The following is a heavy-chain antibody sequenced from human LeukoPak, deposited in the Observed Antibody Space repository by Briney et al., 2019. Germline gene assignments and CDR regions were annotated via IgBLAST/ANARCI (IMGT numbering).Heavy chain of an antibody. D-gene: IGHD3-9*01. CDR3: ATDPGVLRYFDWLFN. V-gene: IGHV1-24*01. CDR2: FDPEDGET. Sequence: ASVKVSCKVSGYTLTELSMHWVRQAPGKGLEWMGGFDPEDGETIYAQKFQGRVTMTEDTSTDTAYMELSSLRSEDTAVYYCATDPGVLRYFDWLFNWGQGTLVTVSS. CDR1: GYTLTELS. J-gene: IGHJ4*02.